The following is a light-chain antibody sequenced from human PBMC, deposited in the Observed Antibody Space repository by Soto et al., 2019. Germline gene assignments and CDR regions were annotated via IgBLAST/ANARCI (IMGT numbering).Light chain of an antibody. CDR3: LQHNNYPWT. CDR2: ATS. CDR1: QDISNY. Sequence: DIQMTQSPSAMSASVGDRVTITCRASQDISNYLAWFQQKPGKVPERLIYATSSLQSGVPSRFSGSGSGTEFTLTISSLQPEDSATYYCLQHNNYPWTVGQGTKVDI. J-gene: IGKJ1*01. V-gene: IGKV1-17*03.